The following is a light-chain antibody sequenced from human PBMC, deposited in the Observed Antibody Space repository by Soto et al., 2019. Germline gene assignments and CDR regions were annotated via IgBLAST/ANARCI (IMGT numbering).Light chain of an antibody. V-gene: IGKV1-39*01. CDR3: QQSYSTPLT. J-gene: IGKJ4*01. Sequence: DMQMTQSPSSLSASVGDRVTITCRASQSISSNLNWYQQKPGKAPKLLIYAASSLQSGVPSRFSGGGSGTDFTLTISSLQPEDFATYSCQQSYSTPLTFGGGTKVEIK. CDR1: QSISSN. CDR2: AAS.